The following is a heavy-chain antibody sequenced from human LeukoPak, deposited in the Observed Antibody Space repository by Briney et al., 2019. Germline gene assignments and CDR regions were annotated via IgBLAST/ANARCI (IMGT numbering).Heavy chain of an antibody. Sequence: ASVKVSCKASGYTFTSYGISWVRQAPGQGLEWMGWISAYNGNTNYAQKLQGRVTMTTDTSTSTAYMELRSLRSDDTAVYYCVRDLGDSSSLTFFDYWGQGSLVTVSS. D-gene: IGHD6-13*01. CDR2: ISAYNGNT. CDR3: VRDLGDSSSLTFFDY. V-gene: IGHV1-18*01. J-gene: IGHJ4*02. CDR1: GYTFTSYG.